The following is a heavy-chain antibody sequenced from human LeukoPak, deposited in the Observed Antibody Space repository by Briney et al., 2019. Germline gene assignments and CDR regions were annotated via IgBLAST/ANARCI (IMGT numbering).Heavy chain of an antibody. V-gene: IGHV1-18*01. CDR2: ISAYNGNT. Sequence: ASVKVSCKASGYTFTSYGIIWVRQAPGQGLEWMGWISAYNGNTNYAQKLQGRVTMTTDTSTSTAYMELRSLRSDDTAVYYCARDAPSFWVIDDSGYSEPLYYYYGMDVWGQGTTVTVSS. CDR1: GYTFTSYG. CDR3: ARDAPSFWVIDDSGYSEPLYYYYGMDV. D-gene: IGHD3-22*01. J-gene: IGHJ6*02.